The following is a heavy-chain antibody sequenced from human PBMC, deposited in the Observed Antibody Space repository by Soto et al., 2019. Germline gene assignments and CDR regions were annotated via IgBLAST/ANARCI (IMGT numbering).Heavy chain of an antibody. CDR2: IIPIFGTA. Sequence: SVKVSCKASGGTFSSYAISWVRQAPGQGLEWMGGIIPIFGTANYAQKFQGRVTITADESTSTAYMELSSLRSEDTAVYYCARGKPLDYYDSSGYSHPNYYYYYGMDVWGQGTTVTVSS. J-gene: IGHJ6*02. D-gene: IGHD3-22*01. V-gene: IGHV1-69*13. CDR3: ARGKPLDYYDSSGYSHPNYYYYYGMDV. CDR1: GGTFSSYA.